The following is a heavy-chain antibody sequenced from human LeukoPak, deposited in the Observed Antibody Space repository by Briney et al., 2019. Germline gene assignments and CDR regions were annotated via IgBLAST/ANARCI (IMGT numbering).Heavy chain of an antibody. CDR2: IKSKIDGWTT. CDR1: GFTFSNAW. D-gene: IGHD3-10*01. V-gene: IGHV3-15*01. J-gene: IGHJ4*02. CDR3: TTVKFGELSSHFDY. Sequence: GGSLRLSCAVSGFTFSNAWMSWVRQAPGKGLEWVGRIKSKIDGWTTDYAAPVRGRFTISRDESKNTLYLQMSRLKTEDTAVYYCTTVKFGELSSHFDYWGQGTLVTVSS.